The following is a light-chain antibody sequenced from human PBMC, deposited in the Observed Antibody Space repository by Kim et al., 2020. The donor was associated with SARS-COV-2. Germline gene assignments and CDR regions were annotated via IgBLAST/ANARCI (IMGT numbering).Light chain of an antibody. CDR3: SSFTTRSNLV. CDR2: DVN. CDR1: SSNIGSYNY. Sequence: QSVLTQPASVSGSPGQSISISCTGTSSNIGSYNYVSWHQQHPGKAPKLMIYDVNKRPSGISSRFSGSKSGSTASLTISGLQAEDEADYYCSSFTTRSNLVFGGGTKVTVL. V-gene: IGLV2-14*03. J-gene: IGLJ3*02.